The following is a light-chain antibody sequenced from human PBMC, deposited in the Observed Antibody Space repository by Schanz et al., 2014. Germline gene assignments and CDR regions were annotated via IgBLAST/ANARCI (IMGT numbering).Light chain of an antibody. Sequence: EIVLTQSPGTLSLSPGERATLSCRASQSVTSWLAWYQQKPGQAPRLLIYDASNRATGIPARFSGSGSGSGFTLTISSLQAEDVAVYYCQQCYSTPALTFGGGTKVEIK. V-gene: IGKV3-11*01. CDR3: QQCYSTPALT. CDR2: DAS. CDR1: QSVTSW. J-gene: IGKJ4*01.